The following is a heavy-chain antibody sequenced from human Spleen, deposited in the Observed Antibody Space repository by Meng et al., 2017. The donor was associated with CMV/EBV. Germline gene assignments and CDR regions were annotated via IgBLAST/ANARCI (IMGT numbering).Heavy chain of an antibody. CDR1: GYTFTSYG. J-gene: IGHJ4*02. V-gene: IGHV1-18*01. CDR2: ISAYNGYT. D-gene: IGHD1-1*01. CDR3: ARGGTSVARQITDY. Sequence: ASVKVSCKASGYTFTSYGLSWVRQAPGQGLEWMGWISAYNGYTTYAQRLQDRITMTTDTSTSTAYMEVRSLRSDDTAVHYCARGGTSVARQITDYWGQGTLVTVSS.